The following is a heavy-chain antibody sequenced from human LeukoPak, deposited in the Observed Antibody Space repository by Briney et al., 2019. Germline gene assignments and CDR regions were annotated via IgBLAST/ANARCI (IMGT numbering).Heavy chain of an antibody. CDR1: GGSTSSYY. Sequence: SETLSLTCTVSGGSTSSYYWSWIRQPPGKGLEWIGYIYYNGGTNYNPSLRSRVTISVDTSKNHFSLRLSSVTAADTAMYYCARAGGVDTAMDANFDYWGQGTLVTVSS. CDR2: IYYNGGT. D-gene: IGHD5-18*01. J-gene: IGHJ4*02. V-gene: IGHV4-59*01. CDR3: ARAGGVDTAMDANFDY.